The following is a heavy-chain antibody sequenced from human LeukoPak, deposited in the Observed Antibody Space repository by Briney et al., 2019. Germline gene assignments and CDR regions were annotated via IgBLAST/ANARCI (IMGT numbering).Heavy chain of an antibody. CDR3: ARGRGGTYYWYDP. Sequence: PSETLSLTCTVSGGSINSDSYQWSWIRQPAGKGMEWIGRSYTGGSTNYNPSLKNRATISVDTSKNQFSLKLTSVTAADTAVYYCARGRGGTYYWYDPWGQGTLVTVSS. D-gene: IGHD1-26*01. CDR1: GGSINSDSYQ. CDR2: SYTGGST. V-gene: IGHV4-61*02. J-gene: IGHJ5*02.